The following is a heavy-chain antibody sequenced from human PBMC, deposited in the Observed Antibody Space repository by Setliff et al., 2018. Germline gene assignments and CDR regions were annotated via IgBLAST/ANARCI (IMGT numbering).Heavy chain of an antibody. CDR2: INTGGGSA. CDR1: GYAFTNYY. Sequence: ASVKVSCKASGYAFTNYYMFWVRQAPGQGPERMGTINTGGGSASIVDQFQGRVTMTRDTSTSTVYLELNSLRSDDTAVYYCVRGGLAAAGKKGVFEHWGQGTLVTVSS. V-gene: IGHV1-46*01. CDR3: VRGGLAAAGKKGVFEH. J-gene: IGHJ4*02. D-gene: IGHD6-13*01.